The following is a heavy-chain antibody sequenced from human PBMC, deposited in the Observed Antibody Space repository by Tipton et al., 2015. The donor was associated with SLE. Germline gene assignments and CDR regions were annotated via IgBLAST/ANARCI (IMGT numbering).Heavy chain of an antibody. CDR3: ARDSRLVATGDAFDI. CDR1: GGSISSSSYY. V-gene: IGHV4-39*07. J-gene: IGHJ3*02. D-gene: IGHD5-12*01. Sequence: TLSLTCTVSGGSISSSSYYWGWIRQPPGKGLEWIGSIYYSGSTYYNPSLKSRVTISVDTSKNQFSLKLSSVTAVDTAVYYCARDSRLVATGDAFDIWGQGTMVTVSS. CDR2: IYYSGST.